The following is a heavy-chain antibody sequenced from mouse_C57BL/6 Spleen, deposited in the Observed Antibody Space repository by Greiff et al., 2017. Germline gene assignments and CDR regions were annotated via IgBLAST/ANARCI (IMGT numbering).Heavy chain of an antibody. CDR2: ISSGGDYI. J-gene: IGHJ3*01. CDR1: GFTFSSYA. V-gene: IGHV5-9-1*02. Sequence: EVMLVESGEGLVKPGGSLKLSCAASGFTFSSYAMSWVRQTPEKRLEWVAYISSGGDYIYYADTVKGRFTISRDNARNTLYLQMSSLKSEDTAMYYCTREMGYDVGAWLGDWGQGTLVTVSA. CDR3: TREMGYDVGAWLGD. D-gene: IGHD2-2*01.